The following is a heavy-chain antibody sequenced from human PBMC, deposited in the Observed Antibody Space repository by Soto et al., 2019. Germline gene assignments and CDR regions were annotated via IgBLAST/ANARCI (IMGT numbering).Heavy chain of an antibody. J-gene: IGHJ4*02. Sequence: QVQLVESGGGVVQPGRSLRLSCAASGFTFSSYAMHWVRQAPGKGLEWVAVISYDGSNKYYADSVKGRFTISRDNSKNTLYLQMNSLRAEDTAVYYCARDQAIAARRGTLNYWGQGTLVTVSS. CDR2: ISYDGSNK. D-gene: IGHD6-6*01. CDR1: GFTFSSYA. V-gene: IGHV3-30-3*01. CDR3: ARDQAIAARRGTLNY.